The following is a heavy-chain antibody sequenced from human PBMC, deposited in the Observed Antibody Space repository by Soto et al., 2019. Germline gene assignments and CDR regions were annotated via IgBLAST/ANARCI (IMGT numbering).Heavy chain of an antibody. Sequence: SETLSLTCTVSGGSISSGGYYWSWIRQHPGKGLEWIGYIYYSGSTYYNPSLKSRVTISLDTSKNQFSLKLSSVTAADTAVYYCTRQYLLWGPFDYWGQGTPVTVSS. CDR1: GGSISSGGYY. V-gene: IGHV4-31*03. J-gene: IGHJ4*02. D-gene: IGHD3-10*01. CDR2: IYYSGST. CDR3: TRQYLLWGPFDY.